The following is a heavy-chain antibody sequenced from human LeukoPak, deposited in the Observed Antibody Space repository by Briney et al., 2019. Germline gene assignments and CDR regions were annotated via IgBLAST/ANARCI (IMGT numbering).Heavy chain of an antibody. J-gene: IGHJ4*02. D-gene: IGHD3-10*01. Sequence: GGSLRLSCVGSEFTFGSYGMHWVRQAPGKGLEWVAVIWHDGSEKYYADSVKGRFTISRDNSKNTLYLQMNSLRAEDTAVYYCARDLVPAQRRWFGELWWGQGTLVIVSS. CDR3: ARDLVPAQRRWFGELW. CDR2: IWHDGSEK. V-gene: IGHV3-33*01. CDR1: EFTFGSYG.